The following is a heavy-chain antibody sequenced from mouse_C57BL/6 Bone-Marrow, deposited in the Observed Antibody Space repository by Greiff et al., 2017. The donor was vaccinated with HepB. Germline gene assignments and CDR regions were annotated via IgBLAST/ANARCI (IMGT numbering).Heavy chain of an antibody. V-gene: IGHV1-26*01. CDR1: GYTFTDYY. J-gene: IGHJ2*02. CDR2: INPNNGGT. Sequence: VQLQQSGPELVKPGASVKLSCKASGYTFTDYYMHWVKQSHGKSLEWIGDINPNNGGTSYNQKFKGKATLTVDKSSSTAYMKLRSLTSEDSAVYYCARKGNEHGRRDYLDYWGQGTSLTGAS. CDR3: ARKGNEHGRRDYLDY. D-gene: IGHD1-1*01.